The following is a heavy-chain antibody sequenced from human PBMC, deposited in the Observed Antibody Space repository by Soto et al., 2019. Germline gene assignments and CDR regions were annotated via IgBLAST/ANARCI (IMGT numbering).Heavy chain of an antibody. CDR1: SGSIFTTNW. V-gene: IGHV4-4*02. Sequence: QVQLQESGPGLVKPSGTLSLTCAASSGSIFTTNWWSWVRQSPGRGLQWIGDIYHSGSPKYNPSLKRRVSISIDKSKDRFLLNLTSVTAADTAVYYCARKPDVATAKVGGGYVFDVWGQGTMVTVSS. CDR2: IYHSGSP. CDR3: ARKPDVATAKVGGGYVFDV. J-gene: IGHJ3*01. D-gene: IGHD3-16*01.